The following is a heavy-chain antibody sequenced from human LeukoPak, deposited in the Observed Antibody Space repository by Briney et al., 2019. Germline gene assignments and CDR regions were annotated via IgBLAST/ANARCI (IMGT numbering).Heavy chain of an antibody. Sequence: PSETLSLTCTVSGYSLSSGYYWGWIRQPPGKGLEWIGSIYHSGSTYYNPSLKSRVTISVDTSKNQFSLKLSSVTAADTAVYYCARDNTYDYVWGSYRPTHLWDKYPDPLDYWGQGTLVTVSS. V-gene: IGHV4-38-2*02. CDR2: IYHSGST. J-gene: IGHJ4*02. CDR1: GYSLSSGYY. D-gene: IGHD3-16*02. CDR3: ARDNTYDYVWGSYRPTHLWDKYPDPLDY.